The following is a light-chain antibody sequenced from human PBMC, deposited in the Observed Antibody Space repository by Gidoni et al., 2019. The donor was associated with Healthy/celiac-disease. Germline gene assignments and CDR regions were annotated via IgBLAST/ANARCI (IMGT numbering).Light chain of an antibody. V-gene: IGKV3-11*01. CDR1: QSVSSY. Sequence: EIVLTQSPATLSLSPGERATLSCRASQSVSSYLAWYQQKPGQAPRLLIYDASNRATGIPARFSGSGSGTDFTLTISSLGPEDFAVYYCQQRSNWPPVTFGQXTRLEIK. CDR2: DAS. J-gene: IGKJ5*01. CDR3: QQRSNWPPVT.